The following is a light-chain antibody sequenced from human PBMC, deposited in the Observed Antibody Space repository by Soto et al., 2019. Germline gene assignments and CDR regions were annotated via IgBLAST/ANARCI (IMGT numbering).Light chain of an antibody. CDR3: SSYTTSSVYV. J-gene: IGLJ1*01. Sequence: QSALTQPASVSGSPGQSITMSCTGTSSDVGGYDYVSWYQQHPGEVPKLIIFEVSSRPAWISNRFSASKSGNTASLTISGLQAEDEADYYCSSYTTSSVYVFGNGNKVTVL. CDR2: EVS. CDR1: SSDVGGYDY. V-gene: IGLV2-14*01.